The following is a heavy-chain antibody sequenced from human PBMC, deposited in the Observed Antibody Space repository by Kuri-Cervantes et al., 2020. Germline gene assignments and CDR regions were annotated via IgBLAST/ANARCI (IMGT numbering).Heavy chain of an antibody. Sequence: GSLRLSCTVSGGSISSGNYYWTWIRQPPGKGLEWIGYIYYSGSTNYNPSLKSRVTISLDTSKNQFSLKLSSVIAADTAIYYCARGVWQQPVLGALDIWGQGTMVTVSS. V-gene: IGHV4-61*01. CDR2: IYYSGST. CDR3: ARGVWQQPVLGALDI. J-gene: IGHJ3*02. CDR1: GGSISSGNYY. D-gene: IGHD6-13*01.